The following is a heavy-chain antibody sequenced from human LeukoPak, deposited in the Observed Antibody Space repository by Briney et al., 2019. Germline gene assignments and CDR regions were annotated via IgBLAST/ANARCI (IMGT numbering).Heavy chain of an antibody. J-gene: IGHJ4*02. CDR2: IKQDGTEK. CDR1: GFTFSRYW. D-gene: IGHD2-2*03. V-gene: IGHV3-7*05. Sequence: PGGSLRLSCAASGFTFSRYWMTWVRQAPGKGLEWVANIKQDGTEKYYVDSVKGRFTISRDNAKNSLYLQMNSLRAEDTAVYYCARHGYCSGTTCYQDYWGQGNLVTVSS. CDR3: ARHGYCSGTTCYQDY.